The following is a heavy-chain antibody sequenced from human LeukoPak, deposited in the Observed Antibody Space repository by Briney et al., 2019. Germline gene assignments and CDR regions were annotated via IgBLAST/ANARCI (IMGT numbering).Heavy chain of an antibody. CDR3: ARDRGSSGWYEFDY. CDR1: GFTSSRYW. J-gene: IGHJ4*02. CDR2: IKQDGSEK. D-gene: IGHD6-19*01. Sequence: HAGGSLRLSCAASGFTSSRYWKSWVRQAPGKGLEWVANIKQDGSEKYYVDSVKGRFTISRDNAKNSLYLQMNSLRAEDTAVYYCARDRGSSGWYEFDYWGQGTLVTVSS. V-gene: IGHV3-7*01.